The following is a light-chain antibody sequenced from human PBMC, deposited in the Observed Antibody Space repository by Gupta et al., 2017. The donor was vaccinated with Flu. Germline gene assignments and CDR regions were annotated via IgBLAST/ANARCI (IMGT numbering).Light chain of an antibody. CDR1: QSVSSY. CDR2: DAS. Sequence: EIVLTQSPATLSLSPGERATLSCRASQSVSSYLAWYQQKPGQAPRLLIYDASNRATGIPDRFSGSGSGTDFTLTISSREPEDFAVYYWQQRSNSYTFGQGTKMEIK. J-gene: IGKJ2*01. V-gene: IGKV3-11*01. CDR3: QQRSNSYT.